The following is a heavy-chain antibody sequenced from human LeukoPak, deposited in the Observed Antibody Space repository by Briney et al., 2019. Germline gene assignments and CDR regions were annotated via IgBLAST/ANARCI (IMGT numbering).Heavy chain of an antibody. D-gene: IGHD3-10*01. CDR2: ISYDGSNK. CDR3: ARGYGSGSYLDY. Sequence: PGRSLRLSCAASGFTFSSYAMHWVRQAPGKGLEWVAVISYDGSNKYYADSVKGRFTISRDNSKNTLYLQMNSPRAEDTAVYYCARGYGSGSYLDYWGQGTLVTVSS. V-gene: IGHV3-30-3*01. J-gene: IGHJ4*02. CDR1: GFTFSSYA.